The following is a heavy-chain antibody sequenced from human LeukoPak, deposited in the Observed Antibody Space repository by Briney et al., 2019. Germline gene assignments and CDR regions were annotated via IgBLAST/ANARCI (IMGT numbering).Heavy chain of an antibody. CDR2: ISGRGDNT. CDR3: ARAPGYRGFLDY. D-gene: IGHD5-18*01. V-gene: IGHV3-23*01. J-gene: IGHJ4*02. CDR1: GFTFSNYA. Sequence: GGSLRLSCAASGFTFSNYAVSWVRQAPGKGLEWVSAISGRGDNTYYADSVRGRFTISRDNSKNTLYLQMNSLRAEDTAVYYCARAPGYRGFLDYWGQGNLVTVSS.